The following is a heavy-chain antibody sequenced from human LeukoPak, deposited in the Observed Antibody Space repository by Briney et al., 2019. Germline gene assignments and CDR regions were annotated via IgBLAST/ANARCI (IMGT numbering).Heavy chain of an antibody. J-gene: IGHJ6*02. D-gene: IGHD6-19*01. V-gene: IGHV3-23*01. CDR2: ISGGGDST. CDR3: ARDGIAVAGIYYYYGMDV. Sequence: GGSLRLSCAASGFTFSNYAMSWVRQAPGKGLEWVSVISGGGDSTYYADSVKGRFTISRDNAKNTLYLQMNSLRAEDTAVYYCARDGIAVAGIYYYYGMDVWGQGTTVTVSS. CDR1: GFTFSNYA.